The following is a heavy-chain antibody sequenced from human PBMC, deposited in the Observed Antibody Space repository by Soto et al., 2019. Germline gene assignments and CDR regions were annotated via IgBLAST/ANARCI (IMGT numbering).Heavy chain of an antibody. Sequence: QVQLVESGGGVVQPGRSLRLSCAASVFTFNDYGMHWVRQAPGKGLEWVASMSYDERNDYYADSVKGRFTISRDNSKRTLYLQMNSLRAEDTALYYCANWGKSGSDFWGQGTLVTVSS. CDR2: MSYDERND. CDR3: ANWGKSGSDF. D-gene: IGHD1-26*01. V-gene: IGHV3-30*18. CDR1: VFTFNDYG. J-gene: IGHJ4*02.